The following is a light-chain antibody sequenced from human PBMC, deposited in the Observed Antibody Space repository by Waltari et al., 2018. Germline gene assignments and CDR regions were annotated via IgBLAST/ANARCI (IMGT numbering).Light chain of an antibody. Sequence: QSALTQPRSVSGSLGQSVALSCTGTSTHVGGSHYASWYQQHPGKAPKTIIYDVTKRPSGVPDEFSGSKSGNTASLTISGLQPEHEANYYCFSYAGSDTYVFGTGTEVTVL. J-gene: IGLJ1*01. CDR3: FSYAGSDTYV. V-gene: IGLV2-11*01. CDR1: STHVGGSHY. CDR2: DVT.